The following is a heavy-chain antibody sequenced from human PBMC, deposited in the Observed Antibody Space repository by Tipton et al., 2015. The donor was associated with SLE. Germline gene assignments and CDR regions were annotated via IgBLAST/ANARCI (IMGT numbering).Heavy chain of an antibody. CDR2: IRYDGSNK. J-gene: IGHJ4*02. CDR3: AKVAVAGGPDYFDY. V-gene: IGHV3-30*02. Sequence: SLRLSCAASGFTFSSYGMHWVRQAPGKGLEWVAFIRYDGSNKFYADSVKGRFTISRDNSKNTLYLQMNGLRAEDTAIYYCAKVAVAGGPDYFDYWGQGTLVTVSS. CDR1: GFTFSSYG. D-gene: IGHD6-19*01.